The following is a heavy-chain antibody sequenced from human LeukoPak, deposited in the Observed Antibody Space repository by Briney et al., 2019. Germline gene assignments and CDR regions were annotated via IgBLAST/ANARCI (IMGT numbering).Heavy chain of an antibody. CDR2: ISSSGSTI. J-gene: IGHJ6*04. CDR3: AELGITMIGGV. V-gene: IGHV3-48*03. D-gene: IGHD3-10*02. Sequence: GGSLRLSCAASEFPFSGYEMNWVRQAPGKGLEWVSYISSSGSTIYYADSVKGRFTISRDNAKNSLYLRMNSLRAEDTAVYYCAELGITMIGGVWGKGTTVTISS. CDR1: EFPFSGYE.